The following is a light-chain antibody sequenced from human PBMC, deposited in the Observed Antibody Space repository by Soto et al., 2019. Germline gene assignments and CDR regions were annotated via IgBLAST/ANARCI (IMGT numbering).Light chain of an antibody. CDR2: AAS. V-gene: IGKV1-39*01. CDR3: QESHRT. CDR1: QSIGTY. Sequence: DAQMTQSPSSLSASVGDSVTITCRASQSIGTYLDWYQHKPGKATKLLIYAASSLQSGVPSMFSGSGSGTDFNHTISSLQPEDFATYYCQESHRTFGQGTKLETK. J-gene: IGKJ2*01.